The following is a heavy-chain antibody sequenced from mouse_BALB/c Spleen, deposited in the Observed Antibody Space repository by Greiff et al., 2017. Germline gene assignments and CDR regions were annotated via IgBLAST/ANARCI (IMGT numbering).Heavy chain of an antibody. CDR2: ILPGSGST. V-gene: IGHV1-9*01. Sequence: QVQLQQSGAELMKPGASVKISCKATGYTFSSYWIEWVKQRPGHGLEWIGEILPGSGSTNYNEKFKGKATFTADTSSNTAYMQLSSLTSEDSAVYYCARSRDWDYFDYWGQGTTLTVSS. CDR3: ARSRDWDYFDY. D-gene: IGHD4-1*01. CDR1: GYTFSSYW. J-gene: IGHJ2*01.